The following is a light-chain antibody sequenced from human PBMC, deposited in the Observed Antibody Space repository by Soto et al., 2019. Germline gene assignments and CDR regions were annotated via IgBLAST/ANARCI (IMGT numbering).Light chain of an antibody. CDR1: QSVSSSY. CDR2: GAS. V-gene: IGKV3-20*01. CDR3: QQYGSSIFT. Sequence: EIVLTQSPGTLSLSPGERATLSCRASQSVSSSYLGWYQQKHGQAPRLLIYGASSRAIGIPDRFSGSGSGTDFTLTISRLEPEDFAVYYCQQYGSSIFTFGPGTKVDIK. J-gene: IGKJ3*01.